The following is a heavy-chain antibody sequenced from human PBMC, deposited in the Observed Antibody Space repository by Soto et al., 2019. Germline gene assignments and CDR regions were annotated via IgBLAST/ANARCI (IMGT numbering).Heavy chain of an antibody. D-gene: IGHD3-10*01. Sequence: SVKVACKASVGTFSSYAISRMRQAPVQGPEWMGGIILIFGTANYAQKLQRRVTITADESTSTAYMELSSLRCEDTAVYYCARETLTMVRGVRWFDPWGQGTLVTVSS. CDR1: VGTFSSYA. J-gene: IGHJ5*02. CDR2: IILIFGTA. CDR3: ARETLTMVRGVRWFDP. V-gene: IGHV1-69*13.